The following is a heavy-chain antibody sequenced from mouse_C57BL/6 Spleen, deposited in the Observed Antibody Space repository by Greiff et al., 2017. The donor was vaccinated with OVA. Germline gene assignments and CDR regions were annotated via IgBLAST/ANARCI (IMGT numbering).Heavy chain of an antibody. V-gene: IGHV3-1*01. CDR3: ARELYDYDWFAY. CDR1: GYSITSGYD. J-gene: IGHJ3*01. D-gene: IGHD2-4*01. Sequence: EVKLMESGPGMVKPSQSLSLTCTVTGYSITSGYDWHWIRHFPGNKLEWMGYISYSGSTNYNPSLKSRISITHDTSKNHFFLKVNSVTTEDTATYYCARELYDYDWFAYWGQGTLVTVSA. CDR2: ISYSGST.